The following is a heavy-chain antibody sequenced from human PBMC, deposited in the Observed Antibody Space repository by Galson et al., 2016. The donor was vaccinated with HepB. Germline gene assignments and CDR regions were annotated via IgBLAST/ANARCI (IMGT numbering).Heavy chain of an antibody. CDR3: ARHANHHGGNKSRFDP. V-gene: IGHV5-51*01. D-gene: IGHD1-14*01. CDR1: GYNFDTYW. Sequence: QSGAEVKKPGESLTISRQASGYNFDTYWIAWVRQTPGKGLEWMGVIYAGDSDTTYNPAFQGQVSISVDRSLRTAYLQWSSLKASDNAIYYCARHANHHGGNKSRFDPWGQGTLVSVSS. CDR2: IYAGDSDT. J-gene: IGHJ5*02.